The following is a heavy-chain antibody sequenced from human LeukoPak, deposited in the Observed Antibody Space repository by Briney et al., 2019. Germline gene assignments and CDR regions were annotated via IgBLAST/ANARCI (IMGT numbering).Heavy chain of an antibody. D-gene: IGHD3-22*01. CDR3: ARELGTRSGYSDAFDI. V-gene: IGHV4-59*12. CDR2: IYYSGST. J-gene: IGHJ3*02. CDR1: GGSIGSYY. Sequence: PSETLSLTCTVSGGSIGSYYWSWIRQPPGKGLEWIGYIYYSGSTNYNPSLKSRVTISVDKSKNQFSLMVNSVTAADTAVYYCARELGTRSGYSDAFDIWGQGTMVTISS.